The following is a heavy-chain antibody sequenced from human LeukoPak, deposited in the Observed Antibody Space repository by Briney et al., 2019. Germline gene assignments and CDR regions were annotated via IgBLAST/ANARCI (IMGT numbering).Heavy chain of an antibody. D-gene: IGHD3-3*01. V-gene: IGHV1-18*01. J-gene: IGHJ4*02. Sequence: GASVKVSCKASGYTFTSYGISWVRQAPGQGLEWMGWTSAYNGNTNYAQKLQGRVTMTTDTSTSTAYMELRSLRSDDTAVYYCARDAAEYDFWSGYYTGILGYWGQGTLVTVSS. CDR2: TSAYNGNT. CDR3: ARDAAEYDFWSGYYTGILGY. CDR1: GYTFTSYG.